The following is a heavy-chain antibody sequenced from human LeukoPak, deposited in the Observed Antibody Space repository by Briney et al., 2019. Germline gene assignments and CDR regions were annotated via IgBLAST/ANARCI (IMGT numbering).Heavy chain of an antibody. CDR3: ARGNDYGDYVGRPEFDY. CDR1: GFTFSSYG. J-gene: IGHJ4*02. Sequence: PGGSLRLSCAASGFTFSSYGMHWVRQAPGKGLEWVAVISYDGSNKYYADSVKGRFTISRDNSKNTLYLQMNSLRAEDTAVYYCARGNDYGDYVGRPEFDYWGQGTLVTVSS. CDR2: ISYDGSNK. V-gene: IGHV3-30*03. D-gene: IGHD4-17*01.